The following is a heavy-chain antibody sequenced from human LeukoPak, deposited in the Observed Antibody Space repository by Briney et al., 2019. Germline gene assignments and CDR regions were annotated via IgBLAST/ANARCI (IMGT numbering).Heavy chain of an antibody. CDR3: ARVWQVAGTNFDY. D-gene: IGHD6-19*01. J-gene: IGHJ4*02. V-gene: IGHV7-4-1*02. CDR1: GYTFTSYG. CDR2: INTNTGNP. Sequence: GASVKVSCKASGYTFTSYGISWVRQAPGQGLEWMGWINTNTGNPTYAQGFTGRFVLSLDTSVSTTYLQINSLKAEDTAVYYCARVWQVAGTNFDYWGQGTLVTVSS.